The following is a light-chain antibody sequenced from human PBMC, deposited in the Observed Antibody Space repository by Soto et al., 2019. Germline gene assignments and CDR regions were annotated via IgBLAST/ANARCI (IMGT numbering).Light chain of an antibody. CDR2: EAS. Sequence: ETVLTQSPASLSLSPGERATLSCRASQSISTSLAWYQQRPGQAPRLLIHEASSRATGIPARFSGSGSGTDFTLTISSLEPEDSAVYYCQQRGSWPLITLGQGTRLEIK. CDR3: QQRGSWPLIT. CDR1: QSISTS. V-gene: IGKV3-11*01. J-gene: IGKJ5*01.